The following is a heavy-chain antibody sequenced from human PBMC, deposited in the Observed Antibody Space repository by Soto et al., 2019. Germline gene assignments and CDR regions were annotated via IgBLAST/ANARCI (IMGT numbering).Heavy chain of an antibody. V-gene: IGHV3-11*06. CDR2: ISPGSRYP. CDR1: GFTFGDSY. Sequence: RLSCAGSGFTFGDSYMSWIRQAPGKGLEWLSYISPGSRYPAYADSVKGRFTISRDNAKRSLYLQMMSLTAEDTAIYYCVRGGGGGRFDPSGQGTTVTVSS. D-gene: IGHD2-15*01. J-gene: IGHJ5*02. CDR3: VRGGGGGRFDP.